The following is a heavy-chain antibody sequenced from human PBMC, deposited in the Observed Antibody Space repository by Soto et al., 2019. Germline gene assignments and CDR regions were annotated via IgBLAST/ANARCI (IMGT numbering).Heavy chain of an antibody. CDR3: ARDNLSSTPSLSCFDY. CDR1: GYNFISHH. CDR2: IDPFDGSA. V-gene: IGHV1-46*04. J-gene: IGHJ4*02. Sequence: QVQLVQSGAEVTKPGASVRLSCKASGYNFISHHIHWVRQAPGQGLEWMGFIDPFDGSATHAQKWQGTVTKTRDKSTITLYMELSSLRSEDAAVYYCARDNLSSTPSLSCFDYWGRGALATVSA. D-gene: IGHD2-2*01.